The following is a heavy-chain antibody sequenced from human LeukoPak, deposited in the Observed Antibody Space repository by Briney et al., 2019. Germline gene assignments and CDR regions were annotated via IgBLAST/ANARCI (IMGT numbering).Heavy chain of an antibody. V-gene: IGHV3-74*01. CDR1: GFTFSSYW. Sequence: GGSLRLSCAASGFTFSSYWMHWVRQAPGKGLVWVSRINTDGSSTSYADSVKGRFTISRDNAKNTLYLQMNSLRADDTAVYYCAKEIENYDILTGSLLDYWGQGTLVTVSS. CDR2: INTDGSST. CDR3: AKEIENYDILTGSLLDY. J-gene: IGHJ4*02. D-gene: IGHD3-9*01.